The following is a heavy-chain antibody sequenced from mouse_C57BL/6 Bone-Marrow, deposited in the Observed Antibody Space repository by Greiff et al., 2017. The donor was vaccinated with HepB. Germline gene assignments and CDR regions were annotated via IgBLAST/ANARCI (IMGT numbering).Heavy chain of an antibody. CDR1: GFTFSDYG. Sequence: EVQRVESGGGLVKPGGSLKLSCAASGFTFSDYGMDWVRQAPEKGLEWVAYISSGSSTIYYADTVKGRFTISRDNAKNTLFLQMTSLRSEDTAMYYCARGISSYAMDYWGQGTSVTVSS. CDR2: ISSGSSTI. J-gene: IGHJ4*01. CDR3: ARGISSYAMDY. V-gene: IGHV5-17*01.